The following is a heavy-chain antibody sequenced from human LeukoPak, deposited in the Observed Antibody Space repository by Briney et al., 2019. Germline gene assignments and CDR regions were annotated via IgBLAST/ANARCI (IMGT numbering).Heavy chain of an antibody. D-gene: IGHD3-3*01. J-gene: IGHJ6*03. CDR3: AREDFWSDQRGHYMDV. V-gene: IGHV4-59*01. CDR1: GGSFSGYY. CDR2: IYYTET. Sequence: PSETLSLTCAVYGGSFSGYYWSWIRQPPGKGLEWIGYIYYTETSYNPSLKSRVTISVDTSKNQFSLKLSSVTAADTAVYYCAREDFWSDQRGHYMDVWGKGTTVTVSS.